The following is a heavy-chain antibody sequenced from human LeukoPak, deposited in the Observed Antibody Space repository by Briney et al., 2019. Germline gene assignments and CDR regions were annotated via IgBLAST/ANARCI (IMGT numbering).Heavy chain of an antibody. CDR1: GGSISSYH. J-gene: IGHJ4*02. V-gene: IGHV4-59*01. D-gene: IGHD6-19*01. CDR3: ARDRSSGWYGKYYFDY. Sequence: KPSETLSLNCTVSGGSISSYHWSWIRQPPGKGLEWIGYIYYSGSTNYNPSLKSRVTISVDTSKNQFSLKLSSVTAADTAVYYCARDRSSGWYGKYYFDYWGQGTLVTVSS. CDR2: IYYSGST.